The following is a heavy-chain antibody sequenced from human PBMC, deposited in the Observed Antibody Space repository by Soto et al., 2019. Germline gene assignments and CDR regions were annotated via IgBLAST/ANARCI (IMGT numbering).Heavy chain of an antibody. CDR2: IYPGDSGT. Sequence: SCNGSEYSFSSHWIAWVRQMPGKGLEWMGTIYPGDSGTRYSPSFEGRVSMSADESISTAYLQWGSLQASDTAIYYCARGDTYNSYWNFDLWGRGTMVTVYS. J-gene: IGHJ2*01. CDR1: EYSFSSHW. CDR3: ARGDTYNSYWNFDL. D-gene: IGHD1-1*01. V-gene: IGHV5-51*01.